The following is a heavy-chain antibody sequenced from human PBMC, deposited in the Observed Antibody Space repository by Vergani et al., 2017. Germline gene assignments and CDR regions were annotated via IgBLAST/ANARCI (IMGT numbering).Heavy chain of an antibody. V-gene: IGHV3-73*01. CDR2: IRRRSEHYAT. Sequence: EVQVMESGGGWAQPGGSLRLSCAASGFVFSESPIYWVRQVPGKGLEWLGHIRRRSEHYATAYGPSLLGMATISRDASTNTAYLQLSSLGTDDTAIYFCSARTQGCHDYWGQGTLVAVSS. CDR3: SARTQGCHDY. D-gene: IGHD3/OR15-3a*01. CDR1: GFVFSESP. J-gene: IGHJ4*02.